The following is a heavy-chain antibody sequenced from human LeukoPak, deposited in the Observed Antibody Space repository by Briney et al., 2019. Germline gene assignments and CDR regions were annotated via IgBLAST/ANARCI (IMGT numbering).Heavy chain of an antibody. CDR1: GGSFSCYY. CDR2: INHSGST. CDR3: ASGYSYN. V-gene: IGHV4-34*01. Sequence: SETLSLTCAVYGGSFSCYYWSWIRQPPGKGLEWIGEINHSGSTNYNPSLKSRVTISVDTSKNQFSLKLSSVTAADTAVYYCASGYSYNWGQGTLVTASS. D-gene: IGHD5-18*01. J-gene: IGHJ4*02.